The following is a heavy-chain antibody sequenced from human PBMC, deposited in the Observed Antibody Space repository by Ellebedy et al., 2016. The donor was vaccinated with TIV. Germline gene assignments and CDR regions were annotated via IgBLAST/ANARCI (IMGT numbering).Heavy chain of an antibody. V-gene: IGHV4-4*02. CDR2: INHSGST. CDR1: GFSLSNARMG. CDR3: ARSPDSPRGY. J-gene: IGHJ4*02. D-gene: IGHD3-10*01. Sequence: SGPTLVKPTETLTLTCTVSGFSLSNARMGVSWIRQPPGKGLEWIGEINHSGSTNYNPSLKSRVTISVDTSKSQFSLKLSSVTAADTAVYYCARSPDSPRGYWGQGALVTVSS.